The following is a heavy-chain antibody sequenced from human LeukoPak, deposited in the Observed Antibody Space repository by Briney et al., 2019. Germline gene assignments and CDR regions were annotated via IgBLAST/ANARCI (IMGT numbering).Heavy chain of an antibody. D-gene: IGHD1-7*01. CDR1: GFTFSTTW. CDR3: ATAGNYRFDN. J-gene: IGHJ4*02. CDR2: MNSDGSTT. Sequence: PGGSLRLSCAASGFTFSTTWLHWVRQTPGEGLVWVSRMNSDGSTTNYADSVKGRFTISRGNAKSTLYLQMNNLRVEDTAVYYCATAGNYRFDNWGQGTLVTVSP. V-gene: IGHV3-74*01.